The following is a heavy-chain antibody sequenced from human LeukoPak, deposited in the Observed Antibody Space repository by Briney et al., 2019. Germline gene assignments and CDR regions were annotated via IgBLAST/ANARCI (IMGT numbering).Heavy chain of an antibody. J-gene: IGHJ4*02. D-gene: IGHD2-21*02. CDR3: ASPAYCGGDCSPRYFDY. CDR1: GFTFSDYY. CDR2: ISSSGSTI. V-gene: IGHV3-11*01. Sequence: PGGSLRLSCAASGFTFSDYYMSWIRQAPGKGLEWVSYISSSGSTIYYADSVKGRFTISRDNAKNSLYLQMNSLRAEDTAVYYCASPAYCGGDCSPRYFDYWGQGTLVTVSS.